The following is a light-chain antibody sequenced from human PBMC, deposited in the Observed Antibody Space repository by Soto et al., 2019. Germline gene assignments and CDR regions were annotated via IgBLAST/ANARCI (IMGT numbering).Light chain of an antibody. J-gene: IGKJ1*01. CDR2: AAS. CDR1: QSITSY. Sequence: DIQMTQSPSSLSASVGDRVTITCRASQSITSYLNWYQQKPGKAPKLLIDAASSLQSGVSSRFSGSASGTDFTLTISSLQLEDFATYYCQQTYSTPQTFGQGTKVDIK. V-gene: IGKV1-39*01. CDR3: QQTYSTPQT.